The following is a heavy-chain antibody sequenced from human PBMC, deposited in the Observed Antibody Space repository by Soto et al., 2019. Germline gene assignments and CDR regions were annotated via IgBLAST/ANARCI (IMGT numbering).Heavy chain of an antibody. V-gene: IGHV5-51*01. CDR2: IYPGDSDV. D-gene: IGHD3-22*01. J-gene: IGHJ4*02. CDR1: GYGFTSYW. CDR3: ARHFDSSGYYPDY. Sequence: GESLKISCQGSGYGFTSYWIAWVRQMPGKGLEWVGIIYPGDSDVKYSPSFEGHITISVDRSDSTAYLQWASLKASDTAMYFCARHFDSSGYYPDYWGQGTQVTVSS.